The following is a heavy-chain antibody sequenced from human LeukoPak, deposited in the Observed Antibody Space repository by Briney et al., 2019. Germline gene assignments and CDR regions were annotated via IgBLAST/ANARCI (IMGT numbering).Heavy chain of an antibody. Sequence: PSETLSRTCAVYGGSFSGYYWSWIRQPPGKGLEGIGEINHSGSTNYNPSLKSRVTISVDTSKNQFSLRLSSVTAADTAVYYCARVSGDSSGYYNFRKKPFDYWGQGTLVTVSS. J-gene: IGHJ4*02. V-gene: IGHV4-34*01. D-gene: IGHD3-22*01. CDR3: ARVSGDSSGYYNFRKKPFDY. CDR1: GGSFSGYY. CDR2: INHSGST.